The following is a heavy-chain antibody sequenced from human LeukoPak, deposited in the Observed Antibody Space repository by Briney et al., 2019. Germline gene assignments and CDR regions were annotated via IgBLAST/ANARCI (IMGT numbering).Heavy chain of an antibody. Sequence: PSETLSLTCSVSVVSMNGYYWSWLRQSAGNRLEWIGHVDSSGNTNYNPSLESRVTMSVDTSKKQFSLKLTSVTAADMAVYFCARQFLVGSTFHAFDLWGQGTRVTVSS. D-gene: IGHD1-26*01. CDR1: VVSMNGYY. CDR2: VDSSGNT. V-gene: IGHV4-4*07. CDR3: ARQFLVGSTFHAFDL. J-gene: IGHJ3*01.